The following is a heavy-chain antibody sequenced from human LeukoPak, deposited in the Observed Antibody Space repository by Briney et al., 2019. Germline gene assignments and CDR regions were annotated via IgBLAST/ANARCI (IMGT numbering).Heavy chain of an antibody. Sequence: EGSLRLSCAASGFTFSSYWMHWVRQAPGKGLVWVSRINSDGSSTSYADSVKGRFTISRDNAKNTLYLQMSSLRAEDTAVYYCASGGYDLAHAYWGQGTLVTVSS. CDR1: GFTFSSYW. J-gene: IGHJ4*02. CDR2: INSDGSST. V-gene: IGHV3-74*01. D-gene: IGHD5-12*01. CDR3: ASGGYDLAHAY.